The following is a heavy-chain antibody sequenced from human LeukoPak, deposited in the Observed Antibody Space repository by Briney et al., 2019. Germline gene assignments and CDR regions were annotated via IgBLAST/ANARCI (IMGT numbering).Heavy chain of an antibody. CDR2: IWYDGSNK. CDR3: TRGLRYFDWFDY. V-gene: IGHV3-33*08. Sequence: GGSLRLSCAASGFTVSSNYMSWVRQAPGKGLEWVAVIWYDGSNKYYADSVKGRFTISRDNSKNTLYLQMNSLRAEDTAVYYCTRGLRYFDWFDYWGQGTLVTVSS. J-gene: IGHJ5*01. CDR1: GFTVSSNY. D-gene: IGHD3-9*01.